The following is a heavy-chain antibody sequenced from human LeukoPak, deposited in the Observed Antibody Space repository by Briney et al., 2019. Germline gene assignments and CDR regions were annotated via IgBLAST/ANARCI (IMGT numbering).Heavy chain of an antibody. CDR3: ARINVEMATIADY. CDR2: MNPNSGNT. CDR1: GYIFTSYD. J-gene: IGHJ4*02. D-gene: IGHD5-24*01. Sequence: GASVKVSCKASGYIFTSYDINWVRQATGQGLEWMGWMNPNSGNTGYAQKFQGRVTMTRNTSISTAYMELSSLRSEDTAVYYCARINVEMATIADYWSQGTLVTVST. V-gene: IGHV1-8*01.